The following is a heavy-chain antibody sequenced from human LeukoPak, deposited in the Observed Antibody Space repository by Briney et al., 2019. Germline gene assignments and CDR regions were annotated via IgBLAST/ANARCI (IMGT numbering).Heavy chain of an antibody. D-gene: IGHD3-22*01. J-gene: IGHJ4*02. CDR1: GGSIRTFY. Sequence: SETLSLTCTVSGGSIRTFYWSWIRQPPGKGLEWIGYIYYSGNTNYNPSLKSRVSMSVDTSNNHFSLRLSSVTAADTAVYFCAGERSGYYYDRFDYWGQGNLVTVSS. CDR3: AGERSGYYYDRFDY. CDR2: IYYSGNT. V-gene: IGHV4-59*08.